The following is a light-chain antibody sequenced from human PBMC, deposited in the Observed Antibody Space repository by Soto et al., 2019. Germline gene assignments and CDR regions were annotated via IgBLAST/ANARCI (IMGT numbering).Light chain of an antibody. Sequence: QAVVTQEPSFSVSPGGTVTLTCGLSSGSVSTSYYPSWYQQLPGTAPKLLIYGNSNRPSGVPDRFSGSKSGTSASLAITGLQAEDEADYYCQSYDSSLSGVVFGGGTKLTVL. J-gene: IGLJ2*01. CDR3: QSYDSSLSGVV. CDR2: GNS. CDR1: SGSVSTSYY. V-gene: IGLV1-40*01.